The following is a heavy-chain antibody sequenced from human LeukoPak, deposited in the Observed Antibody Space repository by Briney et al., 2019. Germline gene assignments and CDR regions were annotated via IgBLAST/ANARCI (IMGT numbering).Heavy chain of an antibody. V-gene: IGHV4-39*07. J-gene: IGHJ5*02. CDR1: GGSISSSSYY. CDR2: IYYSGST. CDR3: ARAFPIKSIAAASAWFDP. Sequence: PSETLSLTCTVSGGSISSSSYYWGWIRQPPGKGLEWIGSIYYSGSTYYNPSLKSRVTISVDTSKNQFSLKLSSVTAADTAVYYCARAFPIKSIAAASAWFDPWGQGTLVTVSS. D-gene: IGHD6-13*01.